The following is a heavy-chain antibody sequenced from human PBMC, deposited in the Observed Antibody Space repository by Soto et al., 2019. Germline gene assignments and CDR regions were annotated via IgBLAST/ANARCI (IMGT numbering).Heavy chain of an antibody. CDR2: IYHSGST. V-gene: IGHV4-4*02. CDR1: GFSISSSNL. Sequence: SATLSLTCAVSGFSISSSNLWRWVRQPPGKGLEWIGEIYHSGSTNYNPSLKSRVTISVDKSKNQFSLKLSSVSAADTAVYYCGREEIAAVGHWGQGTLVTVSS. J-gene: IGHJ4*02. D-gene: IGHD6-13*01. CDR3: GREEIAAVGH.